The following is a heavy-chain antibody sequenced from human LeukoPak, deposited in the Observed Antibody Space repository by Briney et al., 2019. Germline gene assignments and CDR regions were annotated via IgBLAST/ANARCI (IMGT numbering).Heavy chain of an antibody. CDR1: GFTFTKCA. CDR2: ITATGDTA. V-gene: IGHV3-23*01. D-gene: IGHD4-23*01. CDR3: AKSVTADP. Sequence: GGSLRLSCVASGFTFTKCAMSWIRQAPGKGLEWVAIITATGDTAYYADSVKGRFTISRDNSRNTVYMQMDSLRAEDTAVYYCAKSVTADPWGQGTLVTVSS. J-gene: IGHJ5*02.